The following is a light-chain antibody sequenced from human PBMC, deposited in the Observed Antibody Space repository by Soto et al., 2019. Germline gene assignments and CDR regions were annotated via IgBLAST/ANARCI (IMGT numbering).Light chain of an antibody. V-gene: IGLV2-14*01. CDR1: SSDVGYYNY. CDR2: DVS. CDR3: SSYTSSSSL. Sequence: QSALTQPASVSGSPGQSITISCTGTSSDVGYYNYVSWYQQHPGKAPKLIIYDVSNRPSGVSNRFYGSKSGNTASLTISGLQAEDEAHYYCSSYTSSSSLFGGGTKLTVL. J-gene: IGLJ2*01.